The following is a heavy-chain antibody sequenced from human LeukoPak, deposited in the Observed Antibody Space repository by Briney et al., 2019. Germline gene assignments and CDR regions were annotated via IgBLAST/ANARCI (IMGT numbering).Heavy chain of an antibody. Sequence: GGSLRLSCAASGFTFSSYAMSWVRQAPGKGLEWVSAISGSGGSTYYADSVKGRFTISRDNSKNTLYLQMNSLRAEDTAVYYCAKNRHRADIAAAVLYYFDYWGQGTLVTVSS. J-gene: IGHJ4*02. CDR3: AKNRHRADIAAAVLYYFDY. V-gene: IGHV3-23*01. D-gene: IGHD6-13*01. CDR2: ISGSGGST. CDR1: GFTFSSYA.